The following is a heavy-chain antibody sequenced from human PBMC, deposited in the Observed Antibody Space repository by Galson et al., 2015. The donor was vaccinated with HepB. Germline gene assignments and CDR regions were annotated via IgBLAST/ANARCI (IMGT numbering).Heavy chain of an antibody. CDR1: GGTFSSYA. CDR3: AREGRGCSSTSCYRSYYYYYGMDV. J-gene: IGHJ6*02. D-gene: IGHD2-2*01. V-gene: IGHV1-69*13. Sequence: SVKVSCKASGGTFSSYAISWVRQAPGQGLEWMGGIIPIFGTANYAQKFQGRVTITADESTSTAYMELSSLRSEDTAVYYCAREGRGCSSTSCYRSYYYYYGMDVWGQGTTVTVSS. CDR2: IIPIFGTA.